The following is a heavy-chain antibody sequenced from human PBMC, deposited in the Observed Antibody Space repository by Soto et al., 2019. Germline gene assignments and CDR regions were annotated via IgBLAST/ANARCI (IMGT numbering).Heavy chain of an antibody. Sequence: SVKVSCKASGGTFSSYAISWVRQAPGQGLEWMGGIIPIFGTANYAQKFQGRVTITADESTSTAYMELSSLRSEDTAVYYCARDPGFGDTAMAYYFDYWGQGTLVTVSS. CDR2: IIPIFGTA. J-gene: IGHJ4*02. D-gene: IGHD5-18*01. V-gene: IGHV1-69*13. CDR1: GGTFSSYA. CDR3: ARDPGFGDTAMAYYFDY.